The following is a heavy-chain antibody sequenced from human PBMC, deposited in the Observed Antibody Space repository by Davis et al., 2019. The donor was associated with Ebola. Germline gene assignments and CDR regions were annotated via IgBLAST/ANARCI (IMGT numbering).Heavy chain of an antibody. CDR3: ATGNQDTYHDFWSGSWYFDL. J-gene: IGHJ2*01. V-gene: IGHV3-48*02. CDR2: ISSSGSTI. Sequence: GESLKISCAASGFTFSIYSMNWVRQAPGKGLEWVSYISSSGSTIYYADSVKGRFTISRDNAKNSLYLQMNSLRDEDTAVYYCATGNQDTYHDFWSGSWYFDLWGRGTLVTVSS. CDR1: GFTFSIYS. D-gene: IGHD3-3*01.